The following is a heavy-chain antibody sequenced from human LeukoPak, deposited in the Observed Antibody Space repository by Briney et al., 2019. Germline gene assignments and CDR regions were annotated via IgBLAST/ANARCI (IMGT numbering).Heavy chain of an antibody. J-gene: IGHJ4*01. V-gene: IGHV3-30*18. D-gene: IGHD2-2*01. CDR1: GFTFSSYV. Sequence: PGGSLRLSCAASGFTFSSYVLHWVRQAPGKGLEWVAVISYDGSNKYYADSVKGRFTISRDNSKNTLYLQMNSLRAEDTAVYYYAKLVVLNSTSPYDYWGHGKLVTVSS. CDR2: ISYDGSNK. CDR3: AKLVVLNSTSPYDY.